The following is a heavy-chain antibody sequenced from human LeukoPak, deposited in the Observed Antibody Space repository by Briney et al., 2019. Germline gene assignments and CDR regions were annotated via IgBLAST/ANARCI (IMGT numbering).Heavy chain of an antibody. D-gene: IGHD2-21*02. J-gene: IGHJ4*02. CDR2: ISYDGSNK. V-gene: IGHV3-30*18. Sequence: GRSLRLSCAASGFTFSSYGMHWVRQAPGKGLEWVAVISYDGSNKYYADSVKGRFTISRDNSKNTLYLQMNSLRAEDTAVYYCAKDNRRGDCYDYWGQGTLVTVSS. CDR3: AKDNRRGDCYDY. CDR1: GFTFSSYG.